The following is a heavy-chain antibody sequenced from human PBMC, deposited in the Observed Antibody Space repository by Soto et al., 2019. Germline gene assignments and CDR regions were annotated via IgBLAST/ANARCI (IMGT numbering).Heavy chain of an antibody. Sequence: SLRLSCVASGLRFSDYSMNWVRQAPGKGLEWVASVTKSGDYTHHADSVKGRFTISRDNAKNSLYLQMNSLTVEDTGIYYCATGGPWGQGALVTVSS. CDR2: VTKSGDYT. J-gene: IGHJ5*02. CDR3: ATGGP. CDR1: GLRFSDYS. V-gene: IGHV3-21*01.